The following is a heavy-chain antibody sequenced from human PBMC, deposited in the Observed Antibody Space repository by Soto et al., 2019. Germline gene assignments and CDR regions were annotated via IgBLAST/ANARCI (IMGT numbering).Heavy chain of an antibody. CDR1: GFTFSSYG. CDR3: AREFFFDYGGNPGAFDI. Sequence: GGSLRLSCAASGFTFSSYGMHWVRQAPGKGLEWVAVIWYDGSNKYYADSVKGRFTISRDNSKNTLYLQMNSLRAEDTAVYYCAREFFFDYGGNPGAFDIWGQGTMVTVSS. D-gene: IGHD4-17*01. J-gene: IGHJ3*02. CDR2: IWYDGSNK. V-gene: IGHV3-33*01.